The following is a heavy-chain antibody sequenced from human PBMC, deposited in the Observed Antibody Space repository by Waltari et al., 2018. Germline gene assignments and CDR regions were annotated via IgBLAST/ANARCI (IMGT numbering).Heavy chain of an antibody. J-gene: IGHJ5*02. CDR1: GYTFTSYA. CDR3: ARESYGDYLAGWFDP. CDR2: INAGNGNT. V-gene: IGHV1-3*01. D-gene: IGHD4-17*01. Sequence: QVQLVQSGAEVKKPGASVKVSCKASGYTFTSYAMHLVRQAPGQRLEWMGWINAGNGNTKYSQKFQCRVTITRDTSASTAYMDLSSRRSEDTAVYYCARESYGDYLAGWFDPWGQGTLVTVSS.